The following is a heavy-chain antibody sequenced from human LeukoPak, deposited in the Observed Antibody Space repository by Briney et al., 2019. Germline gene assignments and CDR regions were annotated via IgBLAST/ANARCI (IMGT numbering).Heavy chain of an antibody. CDR1: GGSISSYY. Sequence: SETLSLTCTVSGGSISSYYWSWIRQPPGKGLGWIGYIYYSGSTNYNPSLKSRVTISVDTSKNQFSLKLSSVTAADTAVYYCARVGASSDAFDIWGQGTMVTVSS. V-gene: IGHV4-59*01. D-gene: IGHD3-3*01. CDR2: IYYSGST. J-gene: IGHJ3*02. CDR3: ARVGASSDAFDI.